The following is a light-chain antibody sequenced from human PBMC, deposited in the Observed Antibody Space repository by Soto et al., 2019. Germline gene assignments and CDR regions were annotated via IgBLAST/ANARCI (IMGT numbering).Light chain of an antibody. Sequence: DIPMTQSPATLSASVGDRVSITCWASQDVNKNLIWYQQKPGKAPKLLIYDASDLETGVPSRFSGSGSGTGFTFTISSLQPEDFATYYCQQYESLPLTFGQGTRLEIK. CDR3: QQYESLPLT. CDR1: QDVNKN. J-gene: IGKJ5*01. CDR2: DAS. V-gene: IGKV1-33*01.